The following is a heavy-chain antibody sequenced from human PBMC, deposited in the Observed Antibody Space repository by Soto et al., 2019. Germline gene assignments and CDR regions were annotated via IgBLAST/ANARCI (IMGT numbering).Heavy chain of an antibody. CDR1: SGSFSGYY. D-gene: IGHD6-13*01. J-gene: IGHJ4*02. V-gene: IGHV4-34*01. CDR3: ARGRGIAL. Sequence: SETLSLTCGVDSGSFSGYYWNWVRQPPGKGLEWIGDITDSGSINYNPSLKSRVTISVDTSKNQFFLKMSSVTAADTAVYYCARGRGIALWGQGTLVTVSS. CDR2: ITDSGSI.